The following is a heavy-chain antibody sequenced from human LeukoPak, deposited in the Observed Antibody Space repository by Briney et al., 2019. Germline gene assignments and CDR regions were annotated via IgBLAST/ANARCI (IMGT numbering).Heavy chain of an antibody. J-gene: IGHJ5*02. CDR2: IYPGDSDT. D-gene: IGHD6-6*01. V-gene: IGHV5-51*01. CDR1: GYIFTNYW. Sequence: GESLKISCKGSGYIFTNYWFGWVRQMPGKGLEWMGIIYPGDSDTRYSPSFQGQVTISADKSISTAYLQWSSLKASDTAMYYCARSPRPLTAARPSYSFWLDPWGQGTQVTVSS. CDR3: ARSPRPLTAARPSYSFWLDP.